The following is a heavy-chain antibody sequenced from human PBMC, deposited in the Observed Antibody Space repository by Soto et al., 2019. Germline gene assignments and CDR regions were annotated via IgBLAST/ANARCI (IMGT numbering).Heavy chain of an antibody. CDR2: IYWNDDK. CDR1: GFSLSTRGVG. V-gene: IGHV2-5*01. J-gene: IGHJ3*02. Sequence: QISLKESGPTLVKPTQTLTLTCTFSGFSLSTRGVGVGWIRQPPGKALEWLALIYWNDDKRYSPSLKSRLTITKDTSKNQVVLTMTNMDPVDTATYYCAHSNNWNDVQDAFDIWGQGTMVTVSS. D-gene: IGHD1-20*01. CDR3: AHSNNWNDVQDAFDI.